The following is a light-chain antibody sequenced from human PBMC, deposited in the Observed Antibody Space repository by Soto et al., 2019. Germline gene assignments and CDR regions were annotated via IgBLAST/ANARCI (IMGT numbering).Light chain of an antibody. CDR3: CSHAGSYTYV. Sequence: QSALTQPRSVSGSPGQSLTISCTGTSSDVGGYNYVSWYQQYPGKVPKLMIYDVTKRPSGVPDRFSGSKSGNTASLTISGLQTEDEADYYFCSHAGSYTYVFGTWTKLTVL. V-gene: IGLV2-11*01. CDR2: DVT. J-gene: IGLJ1*01. CDR1: SSDVGGYNY.